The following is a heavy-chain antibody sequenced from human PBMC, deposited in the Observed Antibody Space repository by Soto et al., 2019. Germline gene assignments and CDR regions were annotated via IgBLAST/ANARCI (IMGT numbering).Heavy chain of an antibody. CDR2: LNGAGGST. Sequence: GGSLRLSCLASGFTFSDYAMTWVRHVPGRGLEWVSSLNGAGGSTYYADSVRGRFTISRDNSQNTLFLQMNRLTVDDTAIYYCASPRDEYGSGISWFTYGMVVWGQGTTVTVSS. V-gene: IGHV3-23*01. CDR3: ASPRDEYGSGISWFTYGMVV. D-gene: IGHD3-10*01. J-gene: IGHJ6*02. CDR1: GFTFSDYA.